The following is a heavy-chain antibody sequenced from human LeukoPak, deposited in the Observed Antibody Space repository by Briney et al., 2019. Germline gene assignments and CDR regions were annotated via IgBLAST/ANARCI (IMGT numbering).Heavy chain of an antibody. CDR3: ARDSHARYGQYYFDF. V-gene: IGHV4-39*07. CDR1: GGSIIDSSYY. Sequence: SETLSLTCTVSGGSIIDSSYYWGWIRQPPGKGLEWIGNIYYFGTTLHNPSLKSRVTMSVDTSKNQFSLKLSSVTAADTAVYYCARDSHARYGQYYFDFWGQGALVTVSS. CDR2: IYYFGTT. D-gene: IGHD1-1*01. J-gene: IGHJ4*02.